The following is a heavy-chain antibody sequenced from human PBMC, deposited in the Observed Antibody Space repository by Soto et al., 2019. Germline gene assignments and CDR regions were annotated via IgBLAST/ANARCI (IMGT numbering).Heavy chain of an antibody. Sequence: GGSLRLSCAASKFSFNNYWMHWVRQVPGKGPAWVSRINHDGSKTEYADSVKGRFTISRDNTKNTLYLQMNSLRVEDTAMYYCVREPWGFSGTWYDYWGQGTLVTAPQ. V-gene: IGHV3-74*01. J-gene: IGHJ4*02. CDR2: INHDGSKT. D-gene: IGHD6-13*01. CDR1: KFSFNNYW. CDR3: VREPWGFSGTWYDY.